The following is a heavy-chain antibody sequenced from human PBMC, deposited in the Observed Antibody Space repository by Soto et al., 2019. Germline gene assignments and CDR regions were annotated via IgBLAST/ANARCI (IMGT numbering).Heavy chain of an antibody. Sequence: GESLKISCKGSGYSFTSYWIGWVRQMPGKGLEWMGIIYPGDSDTRYSPSFQGQVTVSADKSISTAYLQWSSLKASDTAMYYCARRWYYGSGSPKAFDSWGQGTMVTVSS. J-gene: IGHJ3*02. CDR2: IYPGDSDT. CDR3: ARRWYYGSGSPKAFDS. CDR1: GYSFTSYW. D-gene: IGHD3-10*01. V-gene: IGHV5-51*01.